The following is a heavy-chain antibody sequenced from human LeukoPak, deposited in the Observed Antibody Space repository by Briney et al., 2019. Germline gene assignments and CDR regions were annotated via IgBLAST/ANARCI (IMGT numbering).Heavy chain of an antibody. CDR3: AYRPPGEESFVI. CDR2: FDPEDGET. J-gene: IGHJ3*02. Sequence: ASVKVSCKVSGHTLSELAMHWVRQATGKGLEWMGGFDPEDGETIYAQRFQGRVTMTEDTSTDTAYMELSSLRSEDTAVYYCAYRPPGEESFVIWGQGTMVTVSS. V-gene: IGHV1-24*01. D-gene: IGHD3-16*01. CDR1: GHTLSELA.